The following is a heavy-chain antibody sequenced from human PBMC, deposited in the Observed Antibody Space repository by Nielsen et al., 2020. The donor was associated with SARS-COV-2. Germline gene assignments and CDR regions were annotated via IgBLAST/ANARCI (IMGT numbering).Heavy chain of an antibody. D-gene: IGHD3-22*01. CDR2: IKQDGSEK. CDR3: ARTYYYDSSGYYARYYFDY. CDR1: GFTFSSYW. J-gene: IGHJ4*02. V-gene: IGHV3-7*05. Sequence: GGSLRPSCAASGFTFSSYWMSWVRQAPGKGLEWVANIKQDGSEKYYVDSVKGRFTISRDNAKNSLSLQMNSLRAEDTAVYYCARTYYYDSSGYYARYYFDYWGQGTLVTVSS.